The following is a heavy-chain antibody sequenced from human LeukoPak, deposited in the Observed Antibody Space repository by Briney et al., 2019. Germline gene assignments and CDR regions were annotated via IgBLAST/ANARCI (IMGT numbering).Heavy chain of an antibody. J-gene: IGHJ6*03. CDR2: IKQDGSEK. V-gene: IGHV3-7*01. CDR3: ARDRYSSGWSDYMDV. D-gene: IGHD6-19*01. CDR1: GFTFSSYW. Sequence: GGSLRLSXAASGFTFSSYWMSWVRQAPGKGLEWVANIKQDGSEKYYVDSVKGRFTISRDNAKNSLYLQMNNLRAEDTAVYYCARDRYSSGWSDYMDVWGKGTTVTVSS.